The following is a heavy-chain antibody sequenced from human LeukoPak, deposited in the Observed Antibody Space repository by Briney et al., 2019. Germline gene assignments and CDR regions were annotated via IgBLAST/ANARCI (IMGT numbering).Heavy chain of an antibody. V-gene: IGHV3-74*01. J-gene: IGHJ4*02. CDR1: GFSLSSYW. CDR2: INSDGSTT. D-gene: IGHD6-13*01. Sequence: GGSLRLSCAASGFSLSSYWMHWVRQAPGKVLVWVSRINSDGSTTNYADSVKGRFTISRDNAKNTLYLQMNSLRAEDTAVYYCARRQYRSSWYYFDYWGQGTLVTVSS. CDR3: ARRQYRSSWYYFDY.